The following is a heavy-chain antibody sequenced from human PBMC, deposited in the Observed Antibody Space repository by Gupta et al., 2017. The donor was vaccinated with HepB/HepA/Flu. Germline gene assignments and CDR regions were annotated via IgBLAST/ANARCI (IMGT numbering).Heavy chain of an antibody. D-gene: IGHD3-3*01. V-gene: IGHV3-74*01. Sequence: EEQLMESGGGLLQPGGSLRLSCEVSGFTFRSYWMHWVRQAPGKGLVWVSRIDNDGSDTIYGDSVKGRFTCSRDNAKNTLYLQMNSLRAEDTAVYYCARGGFGHGFDIWGQGTMVTVS. CDR1: GFTFRSYW. CDR2: IDNDGSDT. J-gene: IGHJ3*02. CDR3: ARGGFGHGFDI.